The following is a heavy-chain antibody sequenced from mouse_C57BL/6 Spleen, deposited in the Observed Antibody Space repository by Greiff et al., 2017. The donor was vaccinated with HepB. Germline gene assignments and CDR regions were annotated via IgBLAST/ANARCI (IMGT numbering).Heavy chain of an antibody. Sequence: VQLLQSGPELVKPGASVKISCKASGYTFTDYYMNWVKQSHGKSLEWIGDINPNNGGTSYNQKFKGKATLTVDKSSSTAYLELRSLTSEDSAVYYCARGGRVNWYFDVWGTGTTVTVSS. CDR1: GYTFTDYY. D-gene: IGHD1-1*01. CDR2: INPNNGGT. V-gene: IGHV1-26*01. CDR3: ARGGRVNWYFDV. J-gene: IGHJ1*03.